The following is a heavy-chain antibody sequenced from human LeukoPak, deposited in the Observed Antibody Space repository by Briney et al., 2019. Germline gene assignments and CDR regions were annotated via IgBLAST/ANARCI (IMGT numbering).Heavy chain of an antibody. V-gene: IGHV4-4*07. CDR3: ASWAAGTFDY. Sequence: SETLSLTCTVSGGTISSYYWSWIRQPAGKGLEWIGRIYTSGTTNYNPSLKNRVTMSVDTSKNQFSLKLRSVAAADTAVYYCASWAAGTFDYWGQGTLVTVSS. CDR2: IYTSGTT. D-gene: IGHD6-13*01. CDR1: GGTISSYY. J-gene: IGHJ4*02.